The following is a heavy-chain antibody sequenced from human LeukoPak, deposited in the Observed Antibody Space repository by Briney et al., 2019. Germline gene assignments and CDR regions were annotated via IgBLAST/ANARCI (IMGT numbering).Heavy chain of an antibody. J-gene: IGHJ4*02. CDR3: ARLGGSDYYDSSGYYLDY. CDR2: IYPGDSDT. D-gene: IGHD3-22*01. Sequence: GASLQICGEGSGSIFSSYWNGGGRPLAGKGVGGMGIIYPGDSDTRYTPSFQGQVTISADKSIRTAYLQWISLKASDTAMYYCARLGGSDYYDSSGYYLDYWGQGTLVTVSS. V-gene: IGHV5-51*01. CDR1: GSIFSSYW.